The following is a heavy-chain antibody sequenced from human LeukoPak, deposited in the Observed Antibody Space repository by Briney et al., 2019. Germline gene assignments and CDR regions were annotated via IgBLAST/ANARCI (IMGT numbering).Heavy chain of an antibody. Sequence: GASVKVSCKASGYTFTGYYMHWVRQAPGQGLEWMGWINPNSGGTNYAQKFQGRVTMTRDTSISTAYMELSRLRSDDAAVYYCARDLGRDGSTADYWGQGTLVTVSS. CDR3: ARDLGRDGSTADY. CDR2: INPNSGGT. V-gene: IGHV1-2*02. D-gene: IGHD5-24*01. J-gene: IGHJ4*02. CDR1: GYTFTGYY.